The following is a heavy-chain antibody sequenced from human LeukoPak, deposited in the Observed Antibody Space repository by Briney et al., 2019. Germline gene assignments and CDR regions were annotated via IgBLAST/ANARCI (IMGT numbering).Heavy chain of an antibody. J-gene: IGHJ4*02. D-gene: IGHD6-6*01. CDR3: ARETAELGRSFDY. Sequence: PSETSSLTCTVSGDSISSYCWSWIRQPAGKGLEWIGRIHTSGSTNHNPSLTSRVTMSVDTSKNQFSLKLTSVTAADTAVYYCARETAELGRSFDYWGQGAQVTVPS. V-gene: IGHV4-4*07. CDR1: GDSISSYC. CDR2: IHTSGST.